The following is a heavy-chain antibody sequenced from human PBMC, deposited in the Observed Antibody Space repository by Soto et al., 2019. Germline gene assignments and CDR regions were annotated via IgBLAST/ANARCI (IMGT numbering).Heavy chain of an antibody. CDR3: AKALSITATRPVDH. J-gene: IGHJ4*02. V-gene: IGHV3-23*01. CDR2: ISGSDGNT. Sequence: GGSLRLSCAASGFTFSNYAMTWVRQAPGKGLEWVSGISGSDGNTYYADSVKGRFTISRDNSKNTLFLQMNSLRAEDTAVYHCAKALSITATRPVDHWGQGTPVNVSS. CDR1: GFTFSNYA. D-gene: IGHD3-10*01.